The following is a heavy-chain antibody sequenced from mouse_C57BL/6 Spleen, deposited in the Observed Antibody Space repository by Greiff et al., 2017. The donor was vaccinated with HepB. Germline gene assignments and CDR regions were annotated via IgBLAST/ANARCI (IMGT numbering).Heavy chain of an antibody. V-gene: IGHV1-18*01. CDR1: GYTFTDYN. CDR3: ARGGSSLYYYAMDY. Sequence: EVKLMESGPELVKPGASVKIPCKASGYTFTDYNMDWVKQSHGKSLEWIGDINPNNGGTIYNQKFKGKATLTVDKSSSTAYMELRSLTSEDTAVYYCARGGSSLYYYAMDYWGQGTSVTVSS. CDR2: INPNNGGT. J-gene: IGHJ4*01. D-gene: IGHD1-1*01.